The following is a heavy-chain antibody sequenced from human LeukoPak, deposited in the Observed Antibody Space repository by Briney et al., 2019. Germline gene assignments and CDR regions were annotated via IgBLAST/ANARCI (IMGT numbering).Heavy chain of an antibody. D-gene: IGHD1-7*01. CDR3: AREELRGEAFDI. CDR2: ISYDGSNK. J-gene: IGHJ3*02. CDR1: GFTFSSYA. V-gene: IGHV3-30-3*01. Sequence: PGRSLRLSCAASGFTFSSYAMHWVRQAPGKGLEWVAVISYDGSNKFYADSVKGRFTISRDNSKNTLYLQMNSLRAEDTAVYYCAREELRGEAFDIWGQGTMVTVSS.